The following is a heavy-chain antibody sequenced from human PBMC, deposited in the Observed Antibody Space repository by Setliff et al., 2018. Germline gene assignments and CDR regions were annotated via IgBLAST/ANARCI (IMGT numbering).Heavy chain of an antibody. J-gene: IGHJ3*02. CDR3: ARGGNDYKWGAFDI. CDR2: IYYSGST. D-gene: IGHD4-4*01. Sequence: PSETLSLTCTVSGGSISSYYWSWIRLPPGKGLEWIGYIYYSGSTNYNPSLKSRVTISVDTSKNQFSLKLSSVTAADTAVYYCARGGNDYKWGAFDIWGQGTMVTVSS. V-gene: IGHV4-59*01. CDR1: GGSISSYY.